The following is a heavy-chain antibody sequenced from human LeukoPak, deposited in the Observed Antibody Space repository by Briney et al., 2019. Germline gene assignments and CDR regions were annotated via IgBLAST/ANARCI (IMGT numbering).Heavy chain of an antibody. CDR2: INAGNGNT. J-gene: IGHJ4*02. D-gene: IGHD6-13*01. CDR1: GYTFTSYA. CDR3: AGGRVGYSSSWSPFDY. V-gene: IGHV1-3*01. Sequence: ASVKVSRKASGYTFTSYAMHWVRQAPGQRLEWMGWINAGNGNTKYSQKFQGRVTITRDTSASTAYMELSSLRSEDTAVYYCAGGRVGYSSSWSPFDYWGQGTLVTVSS.